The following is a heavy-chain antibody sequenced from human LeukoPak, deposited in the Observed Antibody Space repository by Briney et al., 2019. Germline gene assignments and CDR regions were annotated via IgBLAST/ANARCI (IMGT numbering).Heavy chain of an antibody. D-gene: IGHD4-17*01. J-gene: IGHJ4*02. CDR1: GFTVSSNS. V-gene: IGHV3-66*02. CDR2: IYSGGST. Sequence: GGSLRLSCAASGFTVSSNSMSWVRQAPGKGLEWVSVIYSGGSTYYSDSVKGRFTISRDNSKNTLYLQMNSLRAEDTAVYYCVRENYGDLSEDYWGEGTLVSVSS. CDR3: VRENYGDLSEDY.